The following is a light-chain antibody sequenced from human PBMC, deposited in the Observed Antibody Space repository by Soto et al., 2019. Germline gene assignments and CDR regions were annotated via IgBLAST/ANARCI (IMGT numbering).Light chain of an antibody. J-gene: IGKJ5*01. CDR2: VAS. Sequence: QMTQSPSSLSASVGEKIIITCRASRDVGSDVSWYQQKPGKAPNLLIYVASSLQSEVPSRFSGSGSGTDFTLTITSLQPEDFATYYCQQSYGTPITFGQGTRLEIK. CDR1: RDVGSD. V-gene: IGKV1-39*01. CDR3: QQSYGTPIT.